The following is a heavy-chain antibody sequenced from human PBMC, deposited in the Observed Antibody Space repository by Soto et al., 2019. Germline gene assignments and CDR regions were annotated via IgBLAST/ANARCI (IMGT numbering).Heavy chain of an antibody. Sequence: PSETLSLTCTVSGGSISSGGYYWSWIRQHPGKGLEWIGYIYYSGSTYYNPSLKGRVTISVDTSKNQFSLKLSSVTAADTAVYYCARESRSSGYYFDYWGQGTLVTVPS. J-gene: IGHJ4*02. CDR3: ARESRSSGYYFDY. CDR1: GGSISSGGYY. V-gene: IGHV4-31*03. CDR2: IYYSGST. D-gene: IGHD3-22*01.